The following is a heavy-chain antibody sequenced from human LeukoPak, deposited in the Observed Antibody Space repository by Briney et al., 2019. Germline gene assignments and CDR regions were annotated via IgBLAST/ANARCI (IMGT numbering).Heavy chain of an antibody. Sequence: GGSLRLSCAASGFTFSTYWMTWVRQAPGKGPEWVSAISGSGASTYYTDSVKGRFTVSRDNSKNTLYLQMNSLRAEDAAVYYCARARAPATTPEYWGQGNLVTVSS. CDR3: ARARAPATTPEY. V-gene: IGHV3-23*01. CDR1: GFTFSTYW. D-gene: IGHD4-11*01. CDR2: ISGSGAST. J-gene: IGHJ4*02.